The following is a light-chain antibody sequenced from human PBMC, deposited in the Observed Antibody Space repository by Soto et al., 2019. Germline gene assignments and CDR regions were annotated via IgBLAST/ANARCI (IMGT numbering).Light chain of an antibody. J-gene: IGLJ1*01. CDR3: CSYAVSTTFDV. Sequence: QSVLTQPASVSGSPGQSITISCTGTRKDVGNYNLVSWYQQHPGKAPKLVIYEASKRPSGVSNRFSASKSGNTASLTISGLQAEDEADYYCCSYAVSTTFDVFGTGTKLTV. V-gene: IGLV2-23*02. CDR1: RKDVGNYNL. CDR2: EAS.